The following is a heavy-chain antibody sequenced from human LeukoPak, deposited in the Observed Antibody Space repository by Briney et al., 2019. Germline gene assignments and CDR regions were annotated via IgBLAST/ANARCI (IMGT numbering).Heavy chain of an antibody. Sequence: KSSETLSLTCAVYGGSFSGYYWSWIRQPPGKGLEWIGEINHSGSTNYNPSLKSRVTISVDTSKNQFSLKLSSVTAADTAVYYCASRRRGYYYDSSGYSASLDYWGQGTLVTVSS. CDR1: GGSFSGYY. CDR2: INHSGST. CDR3: ASRRRGYYYDSSGYSASLDY. D-gene: IGHD3-22*01. J-gene: IGHJ4*02. V-gene: IGHV4-34*01.